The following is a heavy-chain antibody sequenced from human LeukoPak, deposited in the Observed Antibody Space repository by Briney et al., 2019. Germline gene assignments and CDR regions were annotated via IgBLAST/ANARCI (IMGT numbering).Heavy chain of an antibody. Sequence: GGSLRLSCAASGFTFSSYAMSWVRQAPGKGLEWVSAISGSGGSTYYADSVKGRVTISRDNSKNTLYLQMNSLRAEDTAVYYCARIAAAGSYNWFDSWGQGTLVTVSS. CDR2: ISGSGGST. D-gene: IGHD6-13*01. V-gene: IGHV3-23*01. J-gene: IGHJ5*01. CDR1: GFTFSSYA. CDR3: ARIAAAGSYNWFDS.